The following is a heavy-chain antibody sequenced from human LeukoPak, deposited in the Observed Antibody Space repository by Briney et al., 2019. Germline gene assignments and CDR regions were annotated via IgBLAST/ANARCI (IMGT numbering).Heavy chain of an antibody. Sequence: QPGGSLRLSCAASGFTFSSYEMNWVRQAPGKGLEWVSYISSSGSTIYYAGSVKGRFTISRDNAKNSLYLQMNSLRAEDTAVYYCARNRRGIVVVTAIDYWGQGTLVTVSS. CDR1: GFTFSSYE. V-gene: IGHV3-48*03. D-gene: IGHD2-21*02. J-gene: IGHJ4*02. CDR2: ISSSGSTI. CDR3: ARNRRGIVVVTAIDY.